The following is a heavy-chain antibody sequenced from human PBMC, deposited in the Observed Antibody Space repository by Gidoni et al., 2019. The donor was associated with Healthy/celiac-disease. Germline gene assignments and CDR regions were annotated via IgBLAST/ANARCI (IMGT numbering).Heavy chain of an antibody. CDR1: GFPFSSYA. CDR3: ARDYGDYEGDYYYMDV. Sequence: EVQLVESGGGLVQPGGSLRLSCAASGFPFSSYAMHWVRQAPGKGLEYVSAISSNGGSTYYANSVKGRFTISRDNSKNTLYLQMGSLRAEDMAVYYCARDYGDYEGDYYYMDVWGKGTTVTVSS. J-gene: IGHJ6*03. V-gene: IGHV3-64*01. CDR2: ISSNGGST. D-gene: IGHD4-17*01.